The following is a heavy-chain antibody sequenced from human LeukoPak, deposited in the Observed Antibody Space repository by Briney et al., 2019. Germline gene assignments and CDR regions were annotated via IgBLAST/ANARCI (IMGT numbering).Heavy chain of an antibody. CDR3: ARDPYFYDSSAYYLYHYYYGMDV. Sequence: ASVKVSCKASGYTFTSYGVTWVRQAPGQGLQWMGWISVYNGKTNYAQKLQGRVTMNTDISTRTAYMELRSLRSDDTAVYYCARDPYFYDSSAYYLYHYYYGMDVWGQGTTVTVSS. CDR1: GYTFTSYG. CDR2: ISVYNGKT. V-gene: IGHV1-18*01. D-gene: IGHD3-22*01. J-gene: IGHJ6*02.